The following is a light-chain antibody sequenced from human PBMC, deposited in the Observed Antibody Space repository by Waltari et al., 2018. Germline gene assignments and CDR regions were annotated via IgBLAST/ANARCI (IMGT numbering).Light chain of an antibody. Sequence: DIVMTQSPDSLTVSLGERATINCKSSQTILYSSSNKNYLAWYQQKPSQPPKLLIYWASTREPGVPDRFSGTGSGTDFTLTISRLQAEDVAVYYCQQYFKTPLTFGGGTKVEIK. V-gene: IGKV4-1*01. CDR2: WAS. CDR3: QQYFKTPLT. J-gene: IGKJ4*01. CDR1: QTILYSSSNKNY.